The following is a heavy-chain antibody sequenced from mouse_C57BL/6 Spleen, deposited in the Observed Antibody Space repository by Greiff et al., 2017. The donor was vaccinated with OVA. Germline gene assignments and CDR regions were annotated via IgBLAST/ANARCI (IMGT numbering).Heavy chain of an antibody. CDR3: ARWASYYSNYDY. V-gene: IGHV1-52*01. J-gene: IGHJ2*01. Sequence: VQLQQPGAELVRPGSSVKLSCKASGYTFTSYWMHWVKQRPIQGLEWIGNIDPSDSETHYNQKFKDKATLTVDKSSSTAYMQLSSLTSEDSAVYYCARWASYYSNYDYWGQGTTLTVSS. CDR2: IDPSDSET. D-gene: IGHD2-5*01. CDR1: GYTFTSYW.